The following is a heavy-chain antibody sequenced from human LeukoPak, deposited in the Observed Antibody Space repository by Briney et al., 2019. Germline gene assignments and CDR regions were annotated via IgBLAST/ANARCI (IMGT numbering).Heavy chain of an antibody. Sequence: GGSLRLSCAASGFTFSSYAMSWVRQAPGKGLEWVSAISGSGGSTYYADSVKGWFTISRDNSKNTLYLQMNSLRAEDTAVYYCAKDRHYSGGIMGIWGQGTLVTVSS. V-gene: IGHV3-23*01. CDR1: GFTFSSYA. CDR2: ISGSGGST. D-gene: IGHD2-15*01. J-gene: IGHJ4*02. CDR3: AKDRHYSGGIMGI.